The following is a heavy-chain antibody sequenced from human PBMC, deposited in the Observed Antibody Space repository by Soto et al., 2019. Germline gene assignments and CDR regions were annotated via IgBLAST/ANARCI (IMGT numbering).Heavy chain of an antibody. CDR2: IIPILGIA. CDR3: ARDYGSGSYYNPIIDEYYYYYMDV. D-gene: IGHD3-10*01. J-gene: IGHJ6*03. Sequence: ASVKVSCKASGGTFSSYTISWVRQAPGQGLEWMGRIIPILGIANYAQKFQGRVTISADKSTSTAYMELSSLRSEDTAVYYCARDYGSGSYYNPIIDEYYYYYMDVWGKGTTVTDSS. V-gene: IGHV1-69*04. CDR1: GGTFSSYT.